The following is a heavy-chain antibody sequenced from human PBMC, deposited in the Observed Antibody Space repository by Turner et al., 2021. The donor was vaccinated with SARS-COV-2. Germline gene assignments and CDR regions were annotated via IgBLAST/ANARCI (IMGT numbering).Heavy chain of an antibody. Sequence: QLQLQESGPGLVKPSETLSLTCTVSGASISSSSYYWGWIRQPPGKGLEWIGSIYYSGSTYYNPSLKSRVTISVDTSKNQFSLKLSSVTAADTAVYYCARDGGDPPRYFQHWGQGTLVTVSS. J-gene: IGHJ1*01. CDR2: IYYSGST. CDR1: GASISSSSYY. V-gene: IGHV4-39*02. CDR3: ARDGGDPPRYFQH. D-gene: IGHD2-21*02.